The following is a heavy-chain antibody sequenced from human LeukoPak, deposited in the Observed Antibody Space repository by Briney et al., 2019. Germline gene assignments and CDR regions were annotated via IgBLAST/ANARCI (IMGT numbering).Heavy chain of an antibody. J-gene: IGHJ4*02. CDR2: IKQDGSEK. CDR1: GFTFSSYW. CDR3: ARVPTRRAGSG. V-gene: IGHV3-7*01. Sequence: PGGSLRLSCAASGFTFSSYWVSWVRQAPGKGLEWVANIKQDGSEKYYVDSVKGRFTISRDNAKNSLYLQMNSLRAEDTAVYYCARVPTRRAGSGWGQGILVTVSS. D-gene: IGHD3-10*01.